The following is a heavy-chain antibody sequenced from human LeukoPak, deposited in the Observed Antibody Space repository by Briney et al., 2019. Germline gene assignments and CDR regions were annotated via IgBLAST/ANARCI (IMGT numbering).Heavy chain of an antibody. CDR2: IIPILGIA. J-gene: IGHJ4*02. CDR1: GYTFTSYD. Sequence: SVKVSCKASGYTFTSYDINWVRQATGRGLEWMGRIIPILGIANYAQKFQGRVTITADKSTSTAYMELSSLRSEDTAVYYCARDRAYCGGDCYSTLDYWGQGTLVTVSS. CDR3: ARDRAYCGGDCYSTLDY. D-gene: IGHD2-21*01. V-gene: IGHV1-69*04.